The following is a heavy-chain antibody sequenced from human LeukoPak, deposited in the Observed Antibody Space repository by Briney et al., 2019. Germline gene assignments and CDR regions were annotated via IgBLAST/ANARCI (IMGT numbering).Heavy chain of an antibody. V-gene: IGHV3-23*01. J-gene: IGHJ4*02. CDR1: GFTVSSNY. D-gene: IGHD6-6*01. Sequence: GGSLRLSCAASGFTVSSNYMSWVRQAPEKGLEWVSGISGSGGSTYHADSVKGRFTISRDNSKNTLYLQMYSLRAEDTAVYYCAKDLREYSSSSDYFDYWGQGTLVTVSS. CDR3: AKDLREYSSSSDYFDY. CDR2: ISGSGGST.